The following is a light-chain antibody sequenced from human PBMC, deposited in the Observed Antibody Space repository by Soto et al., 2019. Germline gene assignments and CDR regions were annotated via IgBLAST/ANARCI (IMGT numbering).Light chain of an antibody. CDR3: QQRYNWPPIT. V-gene: IGKV3-11*01. CDR2: DAS. CDR1: QSISIY. Sequence: EIVLTQSPATLSLSPGERATLSCRASQSISIYLAWYQQKPGQAPRLLIYDASNRATGIPARFSGSGSGTDFTHTISSLEPEDFAVYYCQQRYNWPPITFGQGTRLEIK. J-gene: IGKJ5*01.